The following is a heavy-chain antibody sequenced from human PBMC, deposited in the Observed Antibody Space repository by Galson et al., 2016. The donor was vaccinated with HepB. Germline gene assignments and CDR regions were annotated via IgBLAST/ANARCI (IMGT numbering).Heavy chain of an antibody. CDR1: GLTFSRDG. Sequence: SLRLSCAASGLTFSRDGMHWVRQPPGKGLEWVAVIWSDGNTKSYADSVKGRITITSDNSKNTLFLQMNSLRAEDTAVYYCARAHTIMLNYFDYWGQGTLVTVSS. J-gene: IGHJ4*02. V-gene: IGHV3-33*01. CDR3: ARAHTIMLNYFDY. D-gene: IGHD3-16*01. CDR2: IWSDGNTK.